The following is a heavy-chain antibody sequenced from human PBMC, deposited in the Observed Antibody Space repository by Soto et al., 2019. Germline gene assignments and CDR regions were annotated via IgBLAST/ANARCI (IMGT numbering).Heavy chain of an antibody. J-gene: IGHJ4*02. D-gene: IGHD1-26*01. CDR2: ISDSVSLT. V-gene: IGHV3-11*01. CDR3: ARALVLGVGALSQ. Sequence: QVQLVESGGGLVKPEGSLRLSCAASGFTFSAYYMSWIRQAPGKGLEWVSYISDSVSLTHYGDSVKGRFTISRDNAKASLYLQMDSLRAEDTAIYYCARALVLGVGALSQWGQGTLVTVSS. CDR1: GFTFSAYY.